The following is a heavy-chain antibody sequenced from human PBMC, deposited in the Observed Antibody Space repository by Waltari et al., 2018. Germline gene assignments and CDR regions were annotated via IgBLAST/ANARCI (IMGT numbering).Heavy chain of an antibody. CDR3: ASGVSFGY. V-gene: IGHV3-7*01. CDR2: IKQDGSEK. Sequence: EVQLVESGGGLVQPGGSLRLSCAASGFTFSSHWMSWVRQAPGKGLEWVANIKQDGSEKYYVDSVKGRFTISRDNAKNSLYLQMNSLRAEDTAVYYCASGVSFGYWGQGTLVTVSS. D-gene: IGHD2-8*01. J-gene: IGHJ4*02. CDR1: GFTFSSHW.